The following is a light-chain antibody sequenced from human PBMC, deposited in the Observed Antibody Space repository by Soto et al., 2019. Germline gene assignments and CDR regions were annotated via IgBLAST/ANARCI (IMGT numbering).Light chain of an antibody. CDR2: GAS. V-gene: IGKV3-20*01. Sequence: EIVLTQSPGTLSLSPGERATLSCRASQSVSSGYLAWYQQKPGQAPRLLIYGASTRATGIPNRFSGSGSGTDFTLNSSRLEPEDFAVYYCQPYGSSPWTFGQGTKVEIK. J-gene: IGKJ1*01. CDR3: QPYGSSPWT. CDR1: QSVSSGY.